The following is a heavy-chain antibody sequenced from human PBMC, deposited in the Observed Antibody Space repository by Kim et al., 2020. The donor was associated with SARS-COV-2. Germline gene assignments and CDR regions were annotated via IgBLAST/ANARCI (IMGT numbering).Heavy chain of an antibody. Sequence: GGSLRLSCAASGFTFDDYAMHWVRQAPGKGLEWVSGISWNSGSIGYADSVKGRFTISRDNAKNSLYLQMNSLRAEDTALYYCAKSRGWWVFDYWGQGTLVTVSS. CDR2: ISWNSGSI. J-gene: IGHJ4*02. D-gene: IGHD2-15*01. CDR1: GFTFDDYA. CDR3: AKSRGWWVFDY. V-gene: IGHV3-9*01.